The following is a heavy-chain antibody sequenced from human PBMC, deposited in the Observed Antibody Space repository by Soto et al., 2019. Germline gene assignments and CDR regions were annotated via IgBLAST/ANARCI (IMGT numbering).Heavy chain of an antibody. D-gene: IGHD5-18*01. V-gene: IGHV3-30-3*01. J-gene: IGHJ6*02. CDR3: ARGLRGGYSYGSCYYGMDV. CDR1: GFTFSSYA. CDR2: ISYDGSNK. Sequence: QVQLVESGGGVVQPGRSLRLSCAASGFTFSSYAMHWVRQAPGKGLEWVAVISYDGSNKYYADSVKGRFTISRDNSKNTLYLEMNSMRAEDTAVYYCARGLRGGYSYGSCYYGMDVWGQGTTVTVSS.